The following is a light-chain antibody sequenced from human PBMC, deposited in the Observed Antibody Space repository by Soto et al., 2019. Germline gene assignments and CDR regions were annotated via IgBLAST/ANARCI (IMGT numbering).Light chain of an antibody. CDR2: GAS. J-gene: IGKJ4*01. CDR1: QSVGSN. CDR3: QQYNNWPRAT. V-gene: IGKV3-15*01. Sequence: IVMTQSPATLSVSPGERATLSCRASQSVGSNLAWYQQKPGQAPRLLIYGASTRATGIPARFSGSGSGTEFNITISSLQSEDSAVYYCQQYNNWPRATFGGGTKVDIK.